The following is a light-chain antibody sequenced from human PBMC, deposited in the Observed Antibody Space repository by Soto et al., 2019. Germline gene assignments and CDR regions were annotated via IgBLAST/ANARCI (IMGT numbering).Light chain of an antibody. Sequence: DNQMTQSPSSLSASVGDRVTITCRASQGISNYLAWYQQKPGKVPKLLSYAASTLQSGVPSRFSGSGSGTDFTLTISSLQPEDVATYYCQKYNSAPLALGQGTRLEIK. V-gene: IGKV1-27*01. J-gene: IGKJ5*01. CDR3: QKYNSAPLA. CDR2: AAS. CDR1: QGISNY.